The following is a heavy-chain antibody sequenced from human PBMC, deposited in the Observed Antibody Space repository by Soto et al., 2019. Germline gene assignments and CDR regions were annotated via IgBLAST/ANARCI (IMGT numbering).Heavy chain of an antibody. CDR2: ITGSGDST. J-gene: IGHJ4*02. V-gene: IGHV3-23*01. Sequence: GGSLRLSCASSGFTFSSSGMTWVRQAPGKGLEWVSGITGSGDSTYHADSVKGRFTISRDNSKNTLYLQMNSLRAEDTAVYYCTTDSGYRRSSLYFDYWGQGTQVTVSS. CDR1: GFTFSSSG. CDR3: TTDSGYRRSSLYFDY. D-gene: IGHD6-6*01.